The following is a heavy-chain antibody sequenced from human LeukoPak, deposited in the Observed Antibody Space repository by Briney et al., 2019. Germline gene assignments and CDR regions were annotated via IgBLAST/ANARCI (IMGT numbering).Heavy chain of an antibody. V-gene: IGHV4-31*03. CDR1: GGSISSGGYY. CDR3: ARGYSYGYDWYFDL. Sequence: SETLSLTCTVSGGSISSGGYYWSWIRQHPGKGLEWIGYIYYSGSTYYNPSLKSRVTISVDTSKNQFSLKLSSVTAADTAVYYCARGYSYGYDWYFDLWGRGTLVTVSS. D-gene: IGHD5-18*01. J-gene: IGHJ2*01. CDR2: IYYSGST.